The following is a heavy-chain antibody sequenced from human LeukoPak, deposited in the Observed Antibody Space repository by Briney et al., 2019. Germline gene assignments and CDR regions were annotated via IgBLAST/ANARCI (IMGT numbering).Heavy chain of an antibody. CDR3: ATATAGNDGFDY. V-gene: IGHV3-23*01. CDR1: GFTFSSYA. D-gene: IGHD1-1*01. CDR2: VSGNGGST. J-gene: IGHJ4*02. Sequence: PGGSLRLSCAASGFTFSSYAMNWVRQAPGKGLEWVSTVSGNGGSTYYVDSVKGRLTISRDNSKNTLYLQMNSLRAEDTAVYYCATATAGNDGFDYWGQGTLVTVSS.